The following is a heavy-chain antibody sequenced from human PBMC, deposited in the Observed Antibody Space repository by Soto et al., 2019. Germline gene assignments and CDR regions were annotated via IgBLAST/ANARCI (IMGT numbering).Heavy chain of an antibody. CDR3: ARDYDSSGYPRYYFDY. V-gene: IGHV1-3*01. CDR2: INAGNSNT. J-gene: IGHJ4*02. CDR1: GYTFTSYA. Sequence: ASVKVSCKASGYTFTSYAMHWVRQAPGQRLEWMGWINAGNSNTKYSQKFQGRVTITRDTSASTAYMELSSLRSEDTAVYYCARDYDSSGYPRYYFDYWGQGTLVTVSS. D-gene: IGHD3-22*01.